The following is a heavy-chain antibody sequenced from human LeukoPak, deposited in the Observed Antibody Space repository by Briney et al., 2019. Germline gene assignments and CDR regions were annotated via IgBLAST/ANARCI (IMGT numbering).Heavy chain of an antibody. V-gene: IGHV4-59*11. Sequence: SETLSLTCAVSADSFSSHYWTWIRQPPGKGLEWIGYISYIGSTNYNPSLKSRVTISIDTSKNQFSLQLTSVTAADTAVYYCARDLVTVTKGFDIWGQGTMVSVSS. CDR3: ARDLVTVTKGFDI. J-gene: IGHJ3*02. D-gene: IGHD4-17*01. CDR1: ADSFSSHY. CDR2: ISYIGST.